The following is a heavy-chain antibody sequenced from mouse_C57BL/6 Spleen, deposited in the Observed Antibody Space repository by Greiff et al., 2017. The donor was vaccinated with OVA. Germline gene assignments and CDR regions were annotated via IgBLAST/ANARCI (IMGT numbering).Heavy chain of an antibody. J-gene: IGHJ4*01. Sequence: QVHLQQPGAELVMPGASVKLSCKASGYTFTSYWMHWVKQRPGQGLEWIGEIDPSDSYTNYNQKFKGKSTFTVDKSSSTAYMQHSSRTSEDSAVYYCERLYRRGDYYAMDYWGQGTAVTVSS. CDR2: IDPSDSYT. CDR1: GYTFTSYW. D-gene: IGHD2-12*01. CDR3: ERLYRRGDYYAMDY. V-gene: IGHV1-69*01.